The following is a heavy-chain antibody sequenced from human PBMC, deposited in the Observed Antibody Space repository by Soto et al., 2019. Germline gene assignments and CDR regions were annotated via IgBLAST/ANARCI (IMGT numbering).Heavy chain of an antibody. D-gene: IGHD2-15*01. CDR1: GGSISTYD. J-gene: IGHJ2*01. V-gene: IGHV4-59*12. Sequence: SETLSLTCTVSGGSISTYDWSWVRQCPGKGPQWIGYLYYSGYTNYDPPLKSRLTISVDTSKNQFPLNLSAVTPADTAVYYCAGGGRERFDLWGRGTLVTVSS. CDR3: AGGGRERFDL. CDR2: LYYSGYT.